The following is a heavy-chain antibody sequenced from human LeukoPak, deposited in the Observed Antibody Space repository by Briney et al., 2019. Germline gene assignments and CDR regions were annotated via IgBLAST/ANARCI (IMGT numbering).Heavy chain of an antibody. J-gene: IGHJ6*04. D-gene: IGHD3-10*01. V-gene: IGHV4-38-2*01. CDR1: GHSISTGYY. Sequence: SETLSLTCAVSGHSISTGYYWGWIRQPPGKGLEWIGSMSHNRGTYYNPSLKSRVTISMDTSKNQISLRLTSVTAADTAVYYCASYYASGVSAYNYYGVDVWGKGSTVTVSS. CDR3: ASYYASGVSAYNYYGVDV. CDR2: MSHNRGT.